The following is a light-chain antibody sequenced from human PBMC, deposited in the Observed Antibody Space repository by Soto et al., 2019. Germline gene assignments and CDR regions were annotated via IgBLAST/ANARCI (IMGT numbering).Light chain of an antibody. V-gene: IGKV1-12*01. CDR3: QQGDKFPLT. CDR1: QGISSS. J-gene: IGKJ2*01. Sequence: DIQMTQSPPSVSASVGDNVTVSCRASQGISSSLAWYQQKPGKAPKLLIYGASTVHSGVPSRFSGSGSATDFTLTIRSLQPEDFATYYCQQGDKFPLTFGQGTRVDI. CDR2: GAS.